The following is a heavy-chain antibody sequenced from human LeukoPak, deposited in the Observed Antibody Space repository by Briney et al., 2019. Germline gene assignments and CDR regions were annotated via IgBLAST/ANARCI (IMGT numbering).Heavy chain of an antibody. CDR2: ISGSGGST. CDR1: GFTFSSYA. J-gene: IGHJ6*03. V-gene: IGHV3-23*01. D-gene: IGHD5-18*01. CDR3: AKGGQLWFYYYYYMDV. Sequence: GGSLRLSCAASGFTFSSYAMSWVRQAPGKGLEWVSAISGSGGSTYYADSVKGRFTISRDNSKNTLYLQMNSLRAEDTAVYYCAKGGQLWFYYYYYMDVWGKGTTVTISS.